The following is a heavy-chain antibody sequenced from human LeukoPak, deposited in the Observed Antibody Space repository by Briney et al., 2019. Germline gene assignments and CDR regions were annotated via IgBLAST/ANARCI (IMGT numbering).Heavy chain of an antibody. D-gene: IGHD5/OR15-5a*01. Sequence: PGGSLRLSCAASGFTVSSNYMSWVRQAPGKGLEWVSGINWNGGSTGYADSVKGRFTISRDNAKNSLYLQMNSLRAEDTALYYCARVYELREEDYYYYYMDVWGKGTTVTVS. CDR1: GFTVSSNY. V-gene: IGHV3-20*04. CDR2: INWNGGST. CDR3: ARVYELREEDYYYYYMDV. J-gene: IGHJ6*03.